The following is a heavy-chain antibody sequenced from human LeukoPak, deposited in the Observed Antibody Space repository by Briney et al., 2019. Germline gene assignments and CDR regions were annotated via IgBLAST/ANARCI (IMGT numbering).Heavy chain of an antibody. CDR2: IYYSGST. D-gene: IGHD3-10*01. Sequence: SETLSLTCTVSCGSISSYYWSWIRQPPGKGLEWIGYIYYSGSTNYNPSLKSRVTISVDTSKNQFSLKLSSVTAADTAVYYCARAPGGVRGADILLVDYWGQGTLVTVSS. J-gene: IGHJ4*02. CDR3: ARAPGGVRGADILLVDY. CDR1: CGSISSYY. V-gene: IGHV4-59*01.